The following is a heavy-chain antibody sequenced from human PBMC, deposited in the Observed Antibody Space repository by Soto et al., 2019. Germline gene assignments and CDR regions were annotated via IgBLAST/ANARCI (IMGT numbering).Heavy chain of an antibody. CDR2: MYPDDSDI. V-gene: IGHV5-51*01. D-gene: IGHD3-22*01. CDR3: ATAYVYDFENSNYYRDAFDI. Sequence: GASLKISCKASGYSFSFYWIGWVRQMPGKGLEWMAIMYPDDSDIRYSPSFEAHVTISADKSTSTAFLQWSSLKASDTAMYYCATAYVYDFENSNYYRDAFDIWGQGTLVTVSS. CDR1: GYSFSFYW. J-gene: IGHJ3*02.